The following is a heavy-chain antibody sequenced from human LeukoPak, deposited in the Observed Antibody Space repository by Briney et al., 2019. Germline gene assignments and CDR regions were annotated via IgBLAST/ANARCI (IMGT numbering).Heavy chain of an antibody. CDR2: ISWNRGSI. D-gene: IGHD4-11*01. J-gene: IGHJ3*02. CDR1: GFTFDDYA. V-gene: IGHV3-9*01. Sequence: GGSLRLSCAASGFTFDDYAMHWVRQAPGKGLEWVSGISWNRGSIGYADSVKGRFTISRDNAKNSLYLQMNSLRAEDTAVYYCARERDYAFDIWGQGTMVTVSS. CDR3: ARERDYAFDI.